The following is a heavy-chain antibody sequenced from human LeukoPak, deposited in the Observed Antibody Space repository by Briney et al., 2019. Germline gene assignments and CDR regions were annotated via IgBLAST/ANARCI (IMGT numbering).Heavy chain of an antibody. V-gene: IGHV4-4*02. CDR1: GGSISSSNW. D-gene: IGHD6-13*01. CDR2: IYHSGST. Sequence: PSGTLSLTCAVSGGSISSSNWWSWVRQPPGKGLEWIGEIYHSGSTNYNPSLKSRVTISVDKSKNQFSLKLSSVTAADTAVYYCARDRIAAAGTGYYYYYMDVWGKGTTVTVSS. CDR3: ARDRIAAAGTGYYYYYMDV. J-gene: IGHJ6*03.